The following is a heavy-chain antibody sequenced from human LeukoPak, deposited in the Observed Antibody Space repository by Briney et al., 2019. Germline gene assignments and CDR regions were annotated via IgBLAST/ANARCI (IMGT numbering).Heavy chain of an antibody. CDR1: GFTFSSYA. D-gene: IGHD3-3*01. J-gene: IGHJ4*02. CDR2: ISNDGSRK. V-gene: IGHV3-30*04. CDR3: ARDRAWNYFDY. Sequence: GGSLRLSCSASGFTFSSYAMHWVRQAPGKGLEWVAIISNDGSRKYYAHYVEGRFTISRDNSKNTLYLQMDSLRAEDTAVYYCARDRAWNYFDYWGQGTLVTVSS.